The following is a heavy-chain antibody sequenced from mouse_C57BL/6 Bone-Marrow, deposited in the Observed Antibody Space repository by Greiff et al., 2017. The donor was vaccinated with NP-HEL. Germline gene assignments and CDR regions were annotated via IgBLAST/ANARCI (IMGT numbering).Heavy chain of an antibody. V-gene: IGHV1-55*01. CDR3: ARRTMYYFDY. Sequence: LQQPGAELVKPGASVKMSCKASGYTFTSYWITWVKQRPGQGLEWIGDIYPGSGSTNYNEKFKSKATLTVDKSSSTAYMQLSSLTSEDSAVYYCARRTMYYFDYWGQGTTLTVSS. CDR1: GYTFTSYW. J-gene: IGHJ2*01. CDR2: IYPGSGST.